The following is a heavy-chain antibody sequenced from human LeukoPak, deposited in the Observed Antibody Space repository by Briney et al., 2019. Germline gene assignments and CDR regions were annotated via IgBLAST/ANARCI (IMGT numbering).Heavy chain of an antibody. V-gene: IGHV3-7*03. J-gene: IGHJ4*02. CDR1: GFTFSSYW. D-gene: IGHD6-19*01. CDR3: AKSAVAGAYYFDY. Sequence: GGSLRLSCAASGFTFSSYWMSWVRQAPGKGLEWVANIKQDGSEKYYVDSVKGRFTISRDNAKNSLYLQMNSLRAEDMALYYCAKSAVAGAYYFDYWGQGTLVTVSS. CDR2: IKQDGSEK.